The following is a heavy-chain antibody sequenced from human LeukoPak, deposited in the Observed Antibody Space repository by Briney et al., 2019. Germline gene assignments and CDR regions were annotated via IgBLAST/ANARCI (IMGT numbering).Heavy chain of an antibody. V-gene: IGHV4-30-4*08. CDR2: IYYSGST. J-gene: IGHJ3*02. Sequence: SQTLSLTCTVSGGSISSGDYYWSWIRQPPGKGLEWIGYIYYSGSTYYNPSLKSRVTISVDTSKNQFSLKLSSVTAADTAVYYCAREGYYGSGSYYNVRAFDIWGQGTMVTVSS. D-gene: IGHD3-10*01. CDR1: GGSISSGDYY. CDR3: AREGYYGSGSYYNVRAFDI.